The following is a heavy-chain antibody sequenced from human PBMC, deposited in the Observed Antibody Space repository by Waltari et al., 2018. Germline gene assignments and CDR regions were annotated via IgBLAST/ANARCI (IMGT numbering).Heavy chain of an antibody. J-gene: IGHJ4*02. CDR3: AIRSFDY. CDR1: GFTFSSYG. CDR2: IWYDGSNK. Sequence: QVQLVESGGGVVQPGRSLRLSFSASGFTFSSYGMHWVRQAPGKGLEWVAVIWYDGSNKYYADSVKGRFTISRDNSKNTLYLQMNSLRAEDTAMYYCAIRSFDYWGQGTLVTVSS. V-gene: IGHV3-33*08.